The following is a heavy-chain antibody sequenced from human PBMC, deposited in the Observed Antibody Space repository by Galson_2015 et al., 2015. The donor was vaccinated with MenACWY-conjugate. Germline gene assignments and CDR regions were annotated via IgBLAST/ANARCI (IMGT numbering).Heavy chain of an antibody. CDR3: ARGGLWFGEPGPTDAFDL. CDR2: TGTTGDT. V-gene: IGHV3-13*04. D-gene: IGHD3-10*01. J-gene: IGHJ3*01. Sequence: SLRLSCAASGFTFSRYDMHWVRQVSGKGLEWVAATGTTGDTYYPGSVKGRFTISRDDAKNSLYLQMSSLGAGDTAVYYCARGGLWFGEPGPTDAFDLWGQGTMVTVSS. CDR1: GFTFSRYD.